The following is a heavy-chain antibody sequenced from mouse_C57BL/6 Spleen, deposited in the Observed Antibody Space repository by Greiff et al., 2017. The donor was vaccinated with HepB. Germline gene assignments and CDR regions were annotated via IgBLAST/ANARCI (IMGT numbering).Heavy chain of an antibody. Sequence: VQRVESGGGLVKPGGSLKLSCAASGFTFSSYAMSWVRQTPEKRLEWVATISDGGSYTYYPDNVKGRFTISRDNAKNNLYLQMSHLKSEDTAMYYCARRYGSSYWYFDVWGTGTTVTVSS. V-gene: IGHV5-4*03. CDR1: GFTFSSYA. J-gene: IGHJ1*03. D-gene: IGHD1-1*01. CDR3: ARRYGSSYWYFDV. CDR2: ISDGGSYT.